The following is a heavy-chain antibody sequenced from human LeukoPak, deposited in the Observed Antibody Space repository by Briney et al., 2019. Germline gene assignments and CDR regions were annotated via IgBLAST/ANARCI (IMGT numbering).Heavy chain of an antibody. J-gene: IGHJ4*02. D-gene: IGHD5-18*01. V-gene: IGHV1-2*02. CDR2: INPNSGGT. CDR1: GYTFTGYY. CDR3: ARDPSGYSYGSIDY. Sequence: ASVKVSCKASGYTFTGYYMHWVRQAPGQGLEWMGWINPNSGGTNYAQKFQGRVTMTRDTSISTAYMELSRLRSGDTAVYYCARDPSGYSYGSIDYWGQGTLVTVSS.